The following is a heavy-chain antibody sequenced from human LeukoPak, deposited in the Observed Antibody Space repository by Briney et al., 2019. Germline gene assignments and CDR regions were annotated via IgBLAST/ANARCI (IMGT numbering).Heavy chain of an antibody. V-gene: IGHV3-49*03. CDR3: SRDDSSGYYFDY. J-gene: IGHJ4*02. CDR2: IRSKAYGGTT. Sequence: GGSLRLSCTASGFTFGDYAMSWFRQAPGKGLEWAGFIRSKAYGGTTEYAASVKGRFTISRDDSKSIAYLQMNSLRTEDTAVYYCSRDDSSGYYFDYWGQGTLVTVSS. D-gene: IGHD3-22*01. CDR1: GFTFGDYA.